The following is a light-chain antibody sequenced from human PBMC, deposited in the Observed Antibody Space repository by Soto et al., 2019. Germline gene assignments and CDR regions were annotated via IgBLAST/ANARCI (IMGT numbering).Light chain of an antibody. Sequence: QSVLTQPPSVSGAPGQRVTISCTGSRSNIGAGYGVHWYQQLPGTAPKLLIYGNSNRPSGVPDRFSGSKSGTSASLAITGLQAEDEADYSCQSYDSSLSDSWVFGGGTKLTVL. CDR2: GNS. CDR1: RSNIGAGYG. CDR3: QSYDSSLSDSWV. J-gene: IGLJ3*02. V-gene: IGLV1-40*01.